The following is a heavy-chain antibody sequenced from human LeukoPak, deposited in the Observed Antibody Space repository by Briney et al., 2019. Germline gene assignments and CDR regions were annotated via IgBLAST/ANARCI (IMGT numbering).Heavy chain of an antibody. D-gene: IGHD6-19*01. CDR3: ARLGQWLVYYYYGMDV. CDR1: GGSISSYY. V-gene: IGHV4-59*01. Sequence: SETLSLTCTVSGGSISSYYWSWIRQPPGKGLEGIGYIYYSGSTNYNPSLKSRVTISVDTSKNQFSLKLSSVTADDTAVYYCARLGQWLVYYYYGMDVWGQGTTVTVSS. J-gene: IGHJ6*02. CDR2: IYYSGST.